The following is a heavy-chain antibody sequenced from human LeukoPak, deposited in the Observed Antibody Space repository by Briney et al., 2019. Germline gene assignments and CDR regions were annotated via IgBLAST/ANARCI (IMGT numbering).Heavy chain of an antibody. V-gene: IGHV3-30*02. CDR1: EFTFSAYA. J-gene: IGHJ4*02. CDR2: VRYGGNIK. CDR3: ANPPLPAWSYDYVWGSSTY. D-gene: IGHD3-16*01. Sequence: GGSLRLSCATSEFTFSAYAMHWIRQAPGRGLEWVAFVRYGGNIKYYADSVKGRFTISRDNSKNTLYLQMNSLRAEDTAVYYCANPPLPAWSYDYVWGSSTYWGQGTLVTVSS.